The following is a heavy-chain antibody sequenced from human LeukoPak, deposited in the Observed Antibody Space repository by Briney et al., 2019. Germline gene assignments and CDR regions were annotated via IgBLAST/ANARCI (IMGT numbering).Heavy chain of an antibody. Sequence: GGSLRLSCAATGFTFSSFNMTWVREAPGKGLEWVASIDTTSTYIFYADSVKGRFTISRDNSKNTLYLQMNSLRAEDTAVYYCAKDSPYAYYGSGSYWDYWGQGTLVTVSS. D-gene: IGHD3-10*01. CDR1: GFTFSSFN. CDR2: IDTTSTYI. CDR3: AKDSPYAYYGSGSYWDY. V-gene: IGHV3-21*04. J-gene: IGHJ4*02.